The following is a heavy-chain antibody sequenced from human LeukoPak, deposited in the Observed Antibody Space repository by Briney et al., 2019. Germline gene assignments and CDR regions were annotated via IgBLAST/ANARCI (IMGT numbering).Heavy chain of an antibody. CDR1: GGSISSYY. J-gene: IGHJ4*02. D-gene: IGHD3-22*01. V-gene: IGHV4-59*01. CDR2: IYYSGSI. CDR3: ARVWDSSGSPFDY. Sequence: PSETLSLTCTVSGGSISSYYWSWIRQPPGKGLEWIGYIYYSGSINYNPSLKSRVTISVDTSKNQFSLKLSSVTAADTAVYYCARVWDSSGSPFDYWGQGTLVTVSS.